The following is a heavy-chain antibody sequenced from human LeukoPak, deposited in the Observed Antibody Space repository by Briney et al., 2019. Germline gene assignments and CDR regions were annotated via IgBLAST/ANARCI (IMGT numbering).Heavy chain of an antibody. D-gene: IGHD1-26*01. CDR2: IYYIGST. V-gene: IGHV4-59*01. J-gene: IGHJ3*02. CDR3: ARNFRIVGATGAFDI. CDR1: GGSISSYY. Sequence: SETLSLTCTVSGGSISSYYWSWIRQPPGKGLEWIGYIYYIGSTNYNPSLKSRVTISVDTSKKQFSLKLSSVTAADTAMYYCARNFRIVGATGAFDIWGQGTMVTVSS.